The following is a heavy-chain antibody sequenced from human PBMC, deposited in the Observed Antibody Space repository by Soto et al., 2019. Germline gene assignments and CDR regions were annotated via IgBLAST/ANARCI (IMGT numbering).Heavy chain of an antibody. D-gene: IGHD4-17*01. CDR1: GGSISSSNW. J-gene: IGHJ6*02. Sequence: QVQLQESGPGLVKPSGTLSLTCAVSGGSISSSNWWSWVRQPPGKGLEWIGEIYHSGSTNYNPSLTSRVTISVDKSKNQFSLKLSSVTAADTAVYYCARVGGTTVSTPYYYYYGMDVWGQGTTVTVSS. CDR2: IYHSGST. V-gene: IGHV4-4*02. CDR3: ARVGGTTVSTPYYYYYGMDV.